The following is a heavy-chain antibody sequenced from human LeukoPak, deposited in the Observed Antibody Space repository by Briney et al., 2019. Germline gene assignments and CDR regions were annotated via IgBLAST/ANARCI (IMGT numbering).Heavy chain of an antibody. CDR1: GFTSSSYA. CDR3: ASHDSSGYPGDY. D-gene: IGHD3-22*01. V-gene: IGHV3-30*04. CDR2: ISYDGSNK. J-gene: IGHJ4*02. Sequence: GGSLRLSCAASGFTSSSYAMHWVRQAPGKGLEWVAVISYDGSNKYYADSVKGRFTISRDNSKNTLYLQMNSLRAEDTAVYYCASHDSSGYPGDYWGQGTLVTVSS.